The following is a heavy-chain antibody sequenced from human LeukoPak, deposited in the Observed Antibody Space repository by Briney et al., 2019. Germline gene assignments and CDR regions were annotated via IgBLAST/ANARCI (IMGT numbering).Heavy chain of an antibody. CDR2: IRGDAGDK. Sequence: GGSLRLSCAATGFTFSRYWVAWVRQAPGEGLEWVANIRGDAGDKGYADSVKGRFTISRDNGKNSLYLQMNSLTDEDTAVYYCARDVAGALDFWGQGTLLIVSS. J-gene: IGHJ4*02. D-gene: IGHD6-19*01. V-gene: IGHV3-7*01. CDR1: GFTFSRYW. CDR3: ARDVAGALDF.